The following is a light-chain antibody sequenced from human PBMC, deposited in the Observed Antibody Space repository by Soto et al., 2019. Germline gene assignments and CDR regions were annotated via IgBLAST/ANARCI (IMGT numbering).Light chain of an antibody. CDR3: CSYGGRCPYV. CDR1: SSDVGGYDY. CDR2: DVT. V-gene: IGLV2-11*01. J-gene: IGLJ1*01. Sequence: QSVLTQPPSVSGSPGQSVTISCTGTSSDVGGYDYVSWYQQHPGKAPKLLIYDVTKRPSGVPDRFSGSKSGNTASLTISGLQAEDEADFFCCSYGGRCPYVFGTGTKLTVL.